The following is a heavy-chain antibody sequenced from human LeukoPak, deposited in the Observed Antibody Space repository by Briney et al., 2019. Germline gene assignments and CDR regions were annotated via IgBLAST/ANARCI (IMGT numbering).Heavy chain of an antibody. CDR2: ISYDGSNK. J-gene: IGHJ4*02. V-gene: IGHV3-30*03. CDR1: GFIFSNYD. CDR3: ATTSGGYNRYFDY. Sequence: GGSLRLSCAASGFIFSNYDMHWVRQAPGKGLEWVAVISYDGSNKYYADSVKGRFTISRDNSKNTLYLQMNSLRSEDTAVYYCATTSGGYNRYFDYWGQGTLVTVSS. D-gene: IGHD5-24*01.